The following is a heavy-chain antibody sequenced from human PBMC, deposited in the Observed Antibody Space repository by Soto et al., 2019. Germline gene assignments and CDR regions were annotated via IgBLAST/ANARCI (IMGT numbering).Heavy chain of an antibody. CDR3: ARTYYYDSSGYYPSPEAFDI. D-gene: IGHD3-22*01. CDR1: GGRFSCYA. Sequence: SAKVSSKACGGRFSCYARSWVRQAPGQGLEWMGGIIPIFGTANYAQKFQGRVTITADESTSTAYMELSSLRSEDTAVYYCARTYYYDSSGYYPSPEAFDILGQGTMVTVSS. V-gene: IGHV1-69*13. J-gene: IGHJ3*02. CDR2: IIPIFGTA.